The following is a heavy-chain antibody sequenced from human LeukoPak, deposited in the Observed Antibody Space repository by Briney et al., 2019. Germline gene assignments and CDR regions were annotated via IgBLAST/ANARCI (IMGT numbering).Heavy chain of an antibody. D-gene: IGHD3-22*01. V-gene: IGHV4-39*01. CDR1: GNSIRISSYY. Sequence: SETQSLTCTVSGNSIRISSYYWGWIRQSPEKGLEWIGSIYYSGSTYYSASFKSRVTISVDTSQNQFSLKLRSVTAADRAVYYCASRYYYDTRGYFLHWGQGTLVTVSS. CDR3: ASRYYYDTRGYFLH. J-gene: IGHJ1*01. CDR2: IYYSGST.